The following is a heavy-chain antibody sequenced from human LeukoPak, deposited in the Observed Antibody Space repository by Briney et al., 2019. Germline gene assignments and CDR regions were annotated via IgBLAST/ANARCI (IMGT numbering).Heavy chain of an antibody. CDR1: GFTFSSYG. CDR2: IRYDGSNK. CDR3: ANHYGRPDYYYSGMDV. V-gene: IGHV3-30*02. D-gene: IGHD4-17*01. Sequence: GGSLRLSCAASGFTFSSYGMHWVRQAPGKGLEWVAFIRYDGSNKYYADSVKGRFTISRDNSKNTLYLQMNSPRAEDTAVYYCANHYGRPDYYYSGMDVWGQGTTVTVSS. J-gene: IGHJ6*02.